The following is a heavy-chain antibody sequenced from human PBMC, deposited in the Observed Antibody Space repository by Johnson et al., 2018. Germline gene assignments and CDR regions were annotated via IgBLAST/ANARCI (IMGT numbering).Heavy chain of an antibody. CDR1: GFTFSSYG. Sequence: QVQLVQSGGGVVQPGRSLRLSCAASGFTFSSYGMHWVRQAPGKGLEWVAVISYDGSNKYYADSVKGRFTISRDNSKNTLYLQMNSLRAEDTAVYYCARVLSGAFDIWGQGTMVTVSS. V-gene: IGHV3-30*03. CDR3: ARVLSGAFDI. D-gene: IGHD3-16*02. CDR2: ISYDGSNK. J-gene: IGHJ3*02.